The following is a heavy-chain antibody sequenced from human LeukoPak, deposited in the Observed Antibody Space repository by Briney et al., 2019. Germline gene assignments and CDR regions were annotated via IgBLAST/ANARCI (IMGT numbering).Heavy chain of an antibody. CDR2: IYSGGST. Sequence: GGVLRLACETDGFTVGSNYMSWVRQAPGKGLEWVSVIYSGGSTYYADSVKGRFTISRDNSKNTLYLQMNSLRAEDTAVYYCARGSYSHYYYGMDVWGQGTTVTVSS. CDR3: ARGSYSHYYYGMDV. CDR1: GFTVGSNY. D-gene: IGHD1-26*01. J-gene: IGHJ6*02. V-gene: IGHV3-53*01.